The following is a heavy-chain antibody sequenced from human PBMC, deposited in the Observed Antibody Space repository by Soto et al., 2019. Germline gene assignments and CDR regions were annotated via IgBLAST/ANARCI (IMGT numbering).Heavy chain of an antibody. V-gene: IGHV3-21*01. Sequence: PGGSLRLSCAASGFTFGSYSMHWVRQAPGKGLEWVSSISSSGDTYYADSLKGRLTISRDYAKNSLSLQMNSLRAEDTAVYYCAREENAWPLAYGLDVWGQGTTVTVSS. CDR1: GFTFGSYS. CDR2: ISSSGDT. D-gene: IGHD2-2*01. J-gene: IGHJ6*02. CDR3: AREENAWPLAYGLDV.